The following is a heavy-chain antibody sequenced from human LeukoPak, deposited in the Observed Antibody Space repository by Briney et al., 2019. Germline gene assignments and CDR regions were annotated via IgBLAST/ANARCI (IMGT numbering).Heavy chain of an antibody. V-gene: IGHV1-2*02. CDR2: INPNSGGT. Sequence: GASVKVSCKASGYTFTGYYMHWVRQAPGQGLEWMGWINPNSGGTNYAQKFQGRVTMTRDTSISTAYMELSRLRSDDTAVYYCARDAGSRLFGVVIPYYYYGMDVWGQGTTVTVSS. J-gene: IGHJ6*02. CDR1: GYTFTGYY. D-gene: IGHD3-3*01. CDR3: ARDAGSRLFGVVIPYYYYGMDV.